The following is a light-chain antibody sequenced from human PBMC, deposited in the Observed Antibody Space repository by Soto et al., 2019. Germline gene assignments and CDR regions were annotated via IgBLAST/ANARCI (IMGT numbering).Light chain of an antibody. V-gene: IGKV3-11*01. CDR3: QQRSNWPLT. CDR2: DAS. Sequence: SVFTQSPTTLSLSPGERAILSCRASQSVSSYLAWYQQKPGQAPRLLIYDASNRATGIPARFSGSGSGTDFTLTISSLEPEDFAVYYCQQRSNWPLTSAQGTRLAIK. CDR1: QSVSSY. J-gene: IGKJ5*01.